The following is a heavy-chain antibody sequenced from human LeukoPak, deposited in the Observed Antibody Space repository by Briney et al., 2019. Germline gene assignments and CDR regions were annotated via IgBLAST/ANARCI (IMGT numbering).Heavy chain of an antibody. CDR2: VFYSGST. Sequence: PSETLSLTCTVSGGSINSSSYYWGWIRQPPGKGLEWIGSVFYSGSTYYNPSLKSRATISVDTSKTEFSLNLMSVTAADTAVYHCAVHDYVGGNWFDPWGQGTLVTVSS. CDR1: GGSINSSSYY. D-gene: IGHD4-23*01. J-gene: IGHJ5*02. V-gene: IGHV4-39*01. CDR3: AVHDYVGGNWFDP.